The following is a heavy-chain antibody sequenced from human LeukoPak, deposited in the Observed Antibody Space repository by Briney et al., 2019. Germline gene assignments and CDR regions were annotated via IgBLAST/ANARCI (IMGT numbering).Heavy chain of an antibody. CDR1: GYSFTSYC. Sequence: GESLKISCKGSGYSFTSYCIGWVRQMPGKGLEWMGIIYPGDSDTRYSASFQGQVTISADKSISTAYLQWSSLKASNTAMYYCARLVWFGELLFAFDYWGQGTLVTVSS. V-gene: IGHV5-51*01. CDR3: ARLVWFGELLFAFDY. CDR2: IYPGDSDT. D-gene: IGHD3-10*01. J-gene: IGHJ4*02.